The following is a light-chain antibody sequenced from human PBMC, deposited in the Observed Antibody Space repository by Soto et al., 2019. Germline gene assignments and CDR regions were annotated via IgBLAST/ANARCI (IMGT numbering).Light chain of an antibody. V-gene: IGLV2-8*01. J-gene: IGLJ1*01. CDR3: GSYAGNIHYV. CDR1: SSDVGGYNY. Sequence: QSALTQPPSASGSPGQSVTFSCTGTSSDVGGYNYVSWYQQHPGKAPKLMIYEVNKRPSGVPDRFSGSKSGNTASLTVSGLQAEDEADYYCGSYAGNIHYVFGTGTKLTVL. CDR2: EVN.